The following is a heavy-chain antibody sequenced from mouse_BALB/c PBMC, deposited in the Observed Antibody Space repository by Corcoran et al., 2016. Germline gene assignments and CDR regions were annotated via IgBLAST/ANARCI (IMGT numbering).Heavy chain of an antibody. J-gene: IGHJ2*01. CDR2: ILPGSGST. V-gene: IGHV1-9*01. Sequence: QVQLQQFGAELMKPGASVKISCKATGYTFSSYWIEWVKQRPGHGIEWIGEILPGSGSTNYNEKFKGNATFTADTSSNTAYMQLSSLTSEDSAVYYCSRILDSYYFDYWGQGTTLTVTS. CDR3: SRILDSYYFDY. CDR1: GYTFSSYW.